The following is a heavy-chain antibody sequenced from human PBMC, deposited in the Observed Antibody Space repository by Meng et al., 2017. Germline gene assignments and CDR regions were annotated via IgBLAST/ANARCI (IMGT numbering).Heavy chain of an antibody. V-gene: IGHV4-34*01. D-gene: IGHD1-1*01. CDR3: ARGRSGTWPWYFDL. CDR1: GGSVIGYY. J-gene: IGHJ2*01. Sequence: QLQLQQWGPGLLKPSETLSLTCAVYGGSVIGYYWSWIRQPPGKGLEWIGEINHSGSTNYNPSLKSRVTISVDTSKNQFSLKLSSVTAADTAVYYCARGRSGTWPWYFDLWGRGTLVTVSS. CDR2: INHSGST.